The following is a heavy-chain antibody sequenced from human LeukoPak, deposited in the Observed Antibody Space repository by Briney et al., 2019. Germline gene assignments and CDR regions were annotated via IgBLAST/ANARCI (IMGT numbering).Heavy chain of an antibody. CDR1: GGSISSYY. CDR2: IYYSGST. V-gene: IGHV4-59*12. Sequence: PSETLSLACTVSGGSISSYYWSWIRQPPGKGLEWIGYIYYSGSTNYNPSLKSRVTISVDTSKNQFSLKLSSVTAADTAVYYCAAYYYDSSGYSSYFDYWGQGTLVTVSS. CDR3: AAYYYDSSGYSSYFDY. D-gene: IGHD3-22*01. J-gene: IGHJ4*02.